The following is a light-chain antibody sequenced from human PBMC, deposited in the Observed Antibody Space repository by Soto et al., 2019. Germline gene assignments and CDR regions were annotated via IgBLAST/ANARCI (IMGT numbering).Light chain of an antibody. V-gene: IGLV2-14*01. CDR2: EVT. Sequence: QSALTQPPSASGSPGQSVTISCTGTKSDIGVYDFVSWYQHHPGKAPKLMIYEVTNRPSGVSNRFSGSKSGNTASLTISGLQAEDEADYYCSSYTSDSARVFGGGTKLTVL. CDR1: KSDIGVYDF. CDR3: SSYTSDSARV. J-gene: IGLJ2*01.